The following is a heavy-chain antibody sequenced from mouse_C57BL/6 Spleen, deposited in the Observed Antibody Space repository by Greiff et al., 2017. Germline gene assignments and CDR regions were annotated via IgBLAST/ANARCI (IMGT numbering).Heavy chain of an antibody. J-gene: IGHJ1*03. D-gene: IGHD1-1*01. V-gene: IGHV1-55*01. CDR2: IYPGSGST. CDR1: GYTFTSYW. Sequence: QVQLQQPGAELVKPGASVKMSCKASGYTFTSYWITWVKQRPGQGLEWIGDIYPGSGSTNYNEKFKSKATLTVDTSSSTAYMQLSSLTSEDSAVYYCARKEYYAEGGYFDVWGTGTTVTVSS. CDR3: ARKEYYAEGGYFDV.